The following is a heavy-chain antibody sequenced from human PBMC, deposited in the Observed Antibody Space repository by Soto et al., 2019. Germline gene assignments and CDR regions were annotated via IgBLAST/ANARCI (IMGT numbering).Heavy chain of an antibody. V-gene: IGHV3-74*01. D-gene: IGHD3-16*02. CDR1: GFTFSSYW. J-gene: IGHJ4*02. Sequence: GGSLRLSCAASGFTFSSYWMHWVRQAPGKGLVWVSRINSDGSSTSYADSVKGRFTISRDNAKNTLYLQMNSLRAEDTAVYYCARDDYIWGSYRYIPYYFDYWGQGTLVTVSS. CDR2: INSDGSST. CDR3: ARDDYIWGSYRYIPYYFDY.